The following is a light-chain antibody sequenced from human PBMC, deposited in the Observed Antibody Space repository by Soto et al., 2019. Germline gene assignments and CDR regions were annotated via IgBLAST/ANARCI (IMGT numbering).Light chain of an antibody. CDR2: DAS. CDR1: QDISNF. Sequence: EIVLAQSPATLSLSPGERATLSCRASQDISNFLAWYQQRPGQAPRLLIYDASNRVTGIPARFSGSGSGTDFTLTIVGLEPEDFAIYYCQQRASWPPFTFGQGTKLEV. V-gene: IGKV3-11*01. CDR3: QQRASWPPFT. J-gene: IGKJ2*01.